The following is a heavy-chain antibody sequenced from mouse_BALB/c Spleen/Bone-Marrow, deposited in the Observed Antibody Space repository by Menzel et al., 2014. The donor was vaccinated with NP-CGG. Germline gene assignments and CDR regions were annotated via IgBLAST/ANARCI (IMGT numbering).Heavy chain of an antibody. Sequence: VQLQESGAELAKPGASVKMSCKASGYTFTNYWMHWVKQRPGQGLEWIGYINPSTGYTEYKQKFKDKATLTADKSSSTAYMQLSSLTSEDSAVYYCARSPYGHFDYWGQGTTLTVSS. CDR2: INPSTGYT. J-gene: IGHJ2*01. V-gene: IGHV1-7*01. CDR1: GYTFTNYW. D-gene: IGHD1-1*02. CDR3: ARSPYGHFDY.